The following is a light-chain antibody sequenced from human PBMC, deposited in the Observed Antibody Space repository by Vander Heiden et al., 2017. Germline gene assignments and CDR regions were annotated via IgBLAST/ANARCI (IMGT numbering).Light chain of an antibody. J-gene: IGLJ1*01. CDR1: SSDVSRYNH. CDR2: EVT. V-gene: IGLV2-14*01. CDR3: SSYTSSTRYV. Sequence: QSALTQPASVSASPGQSLTISCTGTSSDVSRYNHVSWYQQHEGKAPKLMIYEVTNRPSGVSNRFSGSKSGNTASLTISGLQAEDEADYYCSSYTSSTRYVFGTGTKVTVL.